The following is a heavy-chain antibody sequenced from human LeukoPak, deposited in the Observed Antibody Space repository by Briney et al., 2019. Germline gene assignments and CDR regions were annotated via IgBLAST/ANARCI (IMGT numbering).Heavy chain of an antibody. CDR2: MNPNSGNT. D-gene: IGHD3-22*01. CDR3: ARKRGYYDSSGYYVY. Sequence: GASVKVSCKASGYTFTSYDINWARQATGQGLEWMGWMNPNSGNTGYAQKFQGRVTMTRNTSISTAYMGLSSLRSEDTAVYYCARKRGYYDSSGYYVYWGQGTLVTVSS. J-gene: IGHJ4*02. CDR1: GYTFTSYD. V-gene: IGHV1-8*01.